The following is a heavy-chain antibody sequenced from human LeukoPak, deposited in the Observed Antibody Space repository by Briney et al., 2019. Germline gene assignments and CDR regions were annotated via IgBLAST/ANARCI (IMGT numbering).Heavy chain of an antibody. J-gene: IGHJ6*02. Sequence: GRSLRLSCAASGFTFSSYAMHWVRQAPGKGLEWVAVISYDGSNKYYADSVKGRFTISRDNSKNTLYLQMNSLRAEDTAVYYCAREGYYDSFYYYYGMGVWGQGTTVTVSS. V-gene: IGHV3-30-3*01. D-gene: IGHD3-22*01. CDR1: GFTFSSYA. CDR3: AREGYYDSFYYYYGMGV. CDR2: ISYDGSNK.